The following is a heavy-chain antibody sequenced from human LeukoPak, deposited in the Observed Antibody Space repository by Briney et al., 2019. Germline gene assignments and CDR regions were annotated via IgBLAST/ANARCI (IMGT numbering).Heavy chain of an antibody. CDR3: ARAGLGYCSSTSCYAGYYYYYYYMDV. CDR1: GYTFTGYY. CDR2: INPNSGGT. Sequence: ASVRVSCKASGYTFTGYYMHWVRQAPGQGLEWMGWINPNSGGTNYAQKFQDRVIMTRDTSISTAYMELSRLRSDDTAMYYCARAGLGYCSSTSCYAGYYYYYYYMDVWGKGTTVTVSS. J-gene: IGHJ6*03. V-gene: IGHV1-2*02. D-gene: IGHD2-2*01.